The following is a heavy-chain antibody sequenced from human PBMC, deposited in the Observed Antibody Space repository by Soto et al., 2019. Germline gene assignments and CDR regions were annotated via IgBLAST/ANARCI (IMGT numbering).Heavy chain of an antibody. V-gene: IGHV1-46*01. CDR1: GYTFTSYY. CDR2: INPSGGST. J-gene: IGHJ6*02. CDR3: ARDGAVGSYYYGMDV. Sequence: ASLKVSCKASGYTFTSYYMHWVRQAPGQGLEWMGIINPSGGSTSYAQKFQGRVTMTRDTSTSTVYMELSSLRSEDTAVYYCARDGAVGSYYYGMDVWGQGTTVTVSS. D-gene: IGHD1-26*01.